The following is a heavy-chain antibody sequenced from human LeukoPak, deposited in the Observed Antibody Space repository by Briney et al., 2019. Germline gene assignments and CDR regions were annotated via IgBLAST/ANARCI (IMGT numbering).Heavy chain of an antibody. CDR2: IYTSGST. Sequence: SQTLSLTCTVSGGSISSGSYYWSWIRQPAGKGLEWIGRIYTSGSTNYNPSLKSRVTISVDTSKNQFSLKLSSVTAADTAVYYCARVRGGHPAHWGQGTLVTVSS. V-gene: IGHV4-61*02. D-gene: IGHD2-15*01. CDR3: ARVRGGHPAH. CDR1: GGSISSGSYY. J-gene: IGHJ4*02.